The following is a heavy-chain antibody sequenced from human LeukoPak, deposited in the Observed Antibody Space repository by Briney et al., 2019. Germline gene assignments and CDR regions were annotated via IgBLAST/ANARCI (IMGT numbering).Heavy chain of an antibody. J-gene: IGHJ3*02. CDR3: ARVPIYCTNGVCFPNAFDI. V-gene: IGHV1-69*02. D-gene: IGHD2-8*01. CDR1: GGTFSSYT. CDR2: IIPILGIA. Sequence: ASVKVSCKASGGTFSSYTISWVRQAPGQGLEWMGRIIPILGIANYAQKFQGRVTITADKSTSTAYMELSSLRSEDTAVYYCARVPIYCTNGVCFPNAFDIWGQGTMVTVSS.